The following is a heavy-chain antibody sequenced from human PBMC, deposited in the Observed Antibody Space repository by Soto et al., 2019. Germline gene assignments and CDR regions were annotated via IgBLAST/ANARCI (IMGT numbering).Heavy chain of an antibody. CDR2: INSDGSYT. D-gene: IGHD3-10*01. Sequence: GGSLRLSCAASGFTFSSYWMRWVRQVPGKGLVWVSRINSDGSYTNYADSVKGRFTISRDNAKDTLDLQMNSLRAEDTAVYYCARAGSYRFDYWGLGTLVTVSS. CDR1: GFTFSSYW. J-gene: IGHJ4*02. CDR3: ARAGSYRFDY. V-gene: IGHV3-74*01.